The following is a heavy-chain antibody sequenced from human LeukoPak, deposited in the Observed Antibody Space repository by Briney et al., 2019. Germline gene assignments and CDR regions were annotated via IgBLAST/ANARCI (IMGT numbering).Heavy chain of an antibody. CDR3: ARDAPVYCSGGSCYSYYMDV. D-gene: IGHD2-15*01. Sequence: GGSLRLSCAASGFTFSNYAMSWVRQAPGRGPEWVSAISSSGDRTYYADSVKGRFTISRDNSKNTLYLQMNSLRAEDTAVYYCARDAPVYCSGGSCYSYYMDVWGKGTTVTVSS. J-gene: IGHJ6*03. CDR1: GFTFSNYA. CDR2: ISSSGDRT. V-gene: IGHV3-23*01.